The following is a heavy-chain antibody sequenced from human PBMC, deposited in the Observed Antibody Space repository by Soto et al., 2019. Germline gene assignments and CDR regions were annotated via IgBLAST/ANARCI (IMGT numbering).Heavy chain of an antibody. CDR2: INPNSGGT. D-gene: IGHD3-22*01. CDR3: ARDQSITMIVVVTNDAFDI. CDR1: GYTFTGYY. V-gene: IGHV1-2*02. Sequence: ASVKVSCKASGYTFTGYYMHWVRQAPGQGLEWMGWINPNSGGTNYAQKFQGRVTMTRDTSISTAYMELSRLRSDDTAVYYCARDQSITMIVVVTNDAFDIWGQGTMVTVSS. J-gene: IGHJ3*02.